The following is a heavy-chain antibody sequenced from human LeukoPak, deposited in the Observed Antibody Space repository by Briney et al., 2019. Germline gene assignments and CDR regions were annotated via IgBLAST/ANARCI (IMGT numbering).Heavy chain of an antibody. CDR3: ARGKSKFDY. V-gene: IGHV4-61*02. Sequence: TSQTLSLTCTVSGGSISSGSYYWSWIRQPAGKGLEWIGRIYTSGSTNYNPSLKSRVTISVDTSKNQFSLKLSSVTAADTAVYYCARGKSKFDYWGQGTLVTVS. J-gene: IGHJ4*02. CDR2: IYTSGST. CDR1: GGSISSGSYY.